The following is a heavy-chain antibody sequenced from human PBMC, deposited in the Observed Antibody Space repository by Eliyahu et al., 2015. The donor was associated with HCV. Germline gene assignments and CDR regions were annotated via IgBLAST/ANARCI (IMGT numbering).Heavy chain of an antibody. J-gene: IGHJ4*02. CDR1: GXSXNXYA. D-gene: IGHD5-24*01. V-gene: IGHV3-23*01. Sequence: EVQLLESGGGLVQPGGSLRLSCVASGXSXNXYAMTWXRQAPGKGXQWVSAISIGGETTFYADSVKGRFTMSRDNSKNTLDLQMNSLRADDTAVYYCAKSMLLDRATLTYFDSWGQGTLVTVXS. CDR2: ISIGGETT. CDR3: AKSMLLDRATLTYFDS.